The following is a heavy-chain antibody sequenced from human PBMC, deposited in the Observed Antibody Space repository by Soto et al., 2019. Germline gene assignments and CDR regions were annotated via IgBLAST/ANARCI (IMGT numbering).Heavy chain of an antibody. CDR2: IDPSDSYT. Sequence: PGESLKISCKGSGYSFTSYWISWVRQMPGKGLEWMGRIDPSDSYTNYSPSFQGHVTISADKSISTAYLQWSSLKASDTAMYYCASTNRLAVAGSQHWGQGTLVTVSS. CDR3: ASTNRLAVAGSQH. V-gene: IGHV5-10-1*01. D-gene: IGHD6-19*01. J-gene: IGHJ1*01. CDR1: GYSFTSYW.